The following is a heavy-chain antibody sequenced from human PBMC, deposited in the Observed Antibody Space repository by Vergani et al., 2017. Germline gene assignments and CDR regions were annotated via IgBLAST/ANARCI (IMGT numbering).Heavy chain of an antibody. CDR3: AGKYCGSASCYQDYYMDV. J-gene: IGHJ6*03. Sequence: QVQLVQSGAEVKKPGSSVKVSCKASGGTFSSYAISWVRQAPGQGLEWMGGIIPIFGTANYAQKFQGRVTITADESTSTAYMELSSLRSEDTAVYYCAGKYCGSASCYQDYYMDVWGKGTTVTVSS. CDR2: IIPIFGTA. CDR1: GGTFSSYA. D-gene: IGHD2-2*01. V-gene: IGHV1-69*01.